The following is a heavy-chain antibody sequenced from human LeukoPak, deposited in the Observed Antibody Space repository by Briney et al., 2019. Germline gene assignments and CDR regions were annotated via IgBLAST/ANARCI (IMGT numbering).Heavy chain of an antibody. CDR2: ISGSGGST. J-gene: IGHJ4*02. CDR1: GFTFSSYW. Sequence: GGSLRLSLAASGFTFSSYWMSWVRQAPGKGLEWVSAISGSGGSTYYADSVKGRFTISRDNSKNTLYLQMNSLRAEDTAVYYCTKDLAVVVHLGYFDYWGQGTLVTVSS. CDR3: TKDLAVVVHLGYFDY. V-gene: IGHV3-23*01. D-gene: IGHD3-22*01.